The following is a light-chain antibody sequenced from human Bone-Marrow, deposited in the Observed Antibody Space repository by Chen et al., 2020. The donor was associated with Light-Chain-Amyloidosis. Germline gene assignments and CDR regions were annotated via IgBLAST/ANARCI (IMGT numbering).Light chain of an antibody. V-gene: IGKV3-20*01. CDR1: QTISSNY. Sequence: EIVLTQSPGTLSLSPGEGANLSCRASQTISSNYLTWYQQKFGQAPRLLIYGSSSRATGIPDRFTGSASGTDFTRTINRLEPEDFAMYYCQQYGTSPLTFGGGTKVEI. J-gene: IGKJ4*01. CDR2: GSS. CDR3: QQYGTSPLT.